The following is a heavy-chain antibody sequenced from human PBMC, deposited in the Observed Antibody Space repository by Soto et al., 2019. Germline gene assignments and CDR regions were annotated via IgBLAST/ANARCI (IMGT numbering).Heavy chain of an antibody. CDR2: ISGSGGST. V-gene: IGHV3-23*01. CDR3: ARTGIGDYVTRNFDY. CDR1: GFTFSSYA. J-gene: IGHJ4*02. D-gene: IGHD4-17*01. Sequence: GGSLRLSCAASGFTFSSYAMSWVRQAPGKGLEWVSAISGSGGSTYYADSVKGRFTISRDNSKNTLYLQMNSLRAEDTAVYYCARTGIGDYVTRNFDYWGQGTLVTVSS.